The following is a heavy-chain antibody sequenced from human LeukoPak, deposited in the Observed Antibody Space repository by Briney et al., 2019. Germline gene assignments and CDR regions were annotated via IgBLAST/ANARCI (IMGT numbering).Heavy chain of an antibody. CDR1: GFTFDDYT. D-gene: IGHD6-6*01. CDR3: AKDTTPHSSSSPYFDY. Sequence: GGSLRLSCAASGFTFDDYTMHWVRQAPGKGLEWVSLVSWDGGSTYYADSVKGRFTISRDNSKNSLYLQMNSLRTEDTALYYCAKDTTPHSSSSPYFDYWGQGTLVTVSS. J-gene: IGHJ4*02. V-gene: IGHV3-43*01. CDR2: VSWDGGST.